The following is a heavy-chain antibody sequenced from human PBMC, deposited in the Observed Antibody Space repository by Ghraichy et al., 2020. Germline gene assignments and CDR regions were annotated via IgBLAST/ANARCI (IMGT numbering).Heavy chain of an antibody. D-gene: IGHD1-1*01. CDR2: INHSGST. Sequence: SETLSLTCAVYGGSFSGYYWSWIRQPPGKGLEWIGEINHSGSTNYNPSLKSRVTISVDTSKNQFSLKLISVTAADTAVYYCATAATGIRYGLDVWGQGATVTVSS. CDR1: GGSFSGYY. CDR3: ATAATGIRYGLDV. V-gene: IGHV4-34*01. J-gene: IGHJ6*02.